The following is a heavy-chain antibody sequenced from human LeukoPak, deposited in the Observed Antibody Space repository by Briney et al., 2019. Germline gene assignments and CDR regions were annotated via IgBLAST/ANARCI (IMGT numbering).Heavy chain of an antibody. V-gene: IGHV4-4*09. D-gene: IGHD5-12*01. Sequence: ASETLSLTCTVSGGSISSYYWSWVRQPPGKGLEWIGYIYTSGSTNYNPSLKSRLTISVDTSKNQFSLKLNSVTAADTAVYYCASLPRYDNGSAWGQGTLVTVSS. CDR3: ASLPRYDNGSA. CDR2: IYTSGST. J-gene: IGHJ5*02. CDR1: GGSISSYY.